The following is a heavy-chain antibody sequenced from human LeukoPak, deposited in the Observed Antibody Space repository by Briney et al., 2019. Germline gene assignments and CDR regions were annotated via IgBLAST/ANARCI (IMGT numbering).Heavy chain of an antibody. J-gene: IGHJ4*02. Sequence: GGSLRLSCAASGFTFSSHAMSWVRQAPGKGLEWVSYISSSGSTIYYADSVKGRFSISRDNARNSLYLQMNSLRAEDTALYYCARAVAGTGIFDYWGQGTLVTVSS. V-gene: IGHV3-48*04. CDR1: GFTFSSHA. D-gene: IGHD6-19*01. CDR2: ISSSGSTI. CDR3: ARAVAGTGIFDY.